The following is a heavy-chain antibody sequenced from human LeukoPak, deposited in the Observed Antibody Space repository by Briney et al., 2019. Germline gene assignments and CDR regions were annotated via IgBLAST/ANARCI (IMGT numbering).Heavy chain of an antibody. Sequence: PGESLKISCKGSGYSFTSYWIGWVRQMPGKGLEWMGIIYPGDSDTRYSPSFQGQVTISADKSISTAYLQWSSLKASDTAMYYCARRASSSRYHRSYYYYMDVWGKGTTVTVSS. J-gene: IGHJ6*03. CDR2: IYPGDSDT. CDR1: GYSFTSYW. V-gene: IGHV5-51*01. CDR3: ARRASSSRYHRSYYYYMDV. D-gene: IGHD6-13*01.